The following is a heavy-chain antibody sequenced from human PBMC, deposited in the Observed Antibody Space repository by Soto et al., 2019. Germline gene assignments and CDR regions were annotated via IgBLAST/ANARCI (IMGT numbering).Heavy chain of an antibody. V-gene: IGHV3-30*03. CDR3: ARDGWGSNWYFDL. Sequence: GGSLRLSCVAPGVTFKDYGMHWVRQAPGKGLEWVAVISYDGKQTYYADSVKGRFTISKDKSKRTLFLQMNSLRVDDTAVYYCARDGWGSNWYFDLWGRGTLDTVSS. CDR2: ISYDGKQT. J-gene: IGHJ2*01. CDR1: GVTFKDYG. D-gene: IGHD3-16*01.